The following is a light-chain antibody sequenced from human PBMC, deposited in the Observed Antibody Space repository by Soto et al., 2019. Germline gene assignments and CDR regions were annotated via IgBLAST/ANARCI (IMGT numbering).Light chain of an antibody. CDR1: QSVSSNY. V-gene: IGKV3-20*01. Sequence: EIVLTQSPGTLSLSPGERATLSCRATQSVSSNYLAWYQQKLGQAPRLLIYGASSRAAGIPDRFSGSGSGTDFTLTISRLEPEDCAVYYCQQYGNSPTFGGGTKVEIK. J-gene: IGKJ4*01. CDR2: GAS. CDR3: QQYGNSPT.